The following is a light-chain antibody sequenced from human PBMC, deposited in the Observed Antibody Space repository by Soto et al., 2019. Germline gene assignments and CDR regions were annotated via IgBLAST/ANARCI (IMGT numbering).Light chain of an antibody. Sequence: DIQMTQSPSSLSASVGDRVTITCRTSQSISNYLHWYHQQPGKGPKVLIYGASSLQSGVSSRFSGSGSGTDFTLTISSVRPEDLGSFYCQQTFNSPITFGQGTRLEIK. CDR3: QQTFNSPIT. CDR1: QSISNY. J-gene: IGKJ5*01. CDR2: GAS. V-gene: IGKV1-39*01.